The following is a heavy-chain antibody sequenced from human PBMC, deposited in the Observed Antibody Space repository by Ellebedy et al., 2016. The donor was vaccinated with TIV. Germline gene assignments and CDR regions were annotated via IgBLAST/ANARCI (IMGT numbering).Heavy chain of an antibody. D-gene: IGHD1-7*01. CDR3: ARKQAKSWNYL. Sequence: MPSETLSLTCTVSGGSISSYYWSWIRQPPGKGLEWIGYIYYSGSTNYNPSLKSRVTISVDTSKNQFSLKLSSVTAADTAVYYCARKQAKSWNYLWGQGTLVTVSS. CDR1: GGSISSYY. CDR2: IYYSGST. J-gene: IGHJ4*02. V-gene: IGHV4-59*01.